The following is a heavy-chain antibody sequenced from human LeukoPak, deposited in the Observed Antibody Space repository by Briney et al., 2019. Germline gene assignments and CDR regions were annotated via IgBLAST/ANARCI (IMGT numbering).Heavy chain of an antibody. CDR2: IGAGGTFT. CDR3: TTFFNSNYVSYYFDS. D-gene: IGHD4-11*01. V-gene: IGHV3-23*01. J-gene: IGHJ4*02. CDR1: GCTFSSCA. Sequence: PGGSQTLSCTASGCTFSSCAMNWLHHAPGQGLEWLSGIGAGGTFTYYADSVKGRCTIFRDIFGNSLYLQMNRLGDPDAGSWCRTTFFNSNYVSYYFDSWGQGTLVTVSS.